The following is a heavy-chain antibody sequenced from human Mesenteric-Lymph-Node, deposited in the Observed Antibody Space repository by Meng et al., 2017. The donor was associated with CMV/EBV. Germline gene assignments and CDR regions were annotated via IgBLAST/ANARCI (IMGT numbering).Heavy chain of an antibody. CDR2: ISGSGSNT. J-gene: IGHJ5*02. V-gene: IGHV3-23*01. D-gene: IGHD1-14*01. Sequence: ETLSLTCAASGFTFSRSVMSWVRQAPGKGLEWVSVISGSGSNTDYEEYADFVKGRFTISRDNSKSTLDLQMNSLRAEDTAVYYCARLPTGWPNWFDPWGQGTLVTVSS. CDR3: ARLPTGWPNWFDP. CDR1: GFTFSRSV.